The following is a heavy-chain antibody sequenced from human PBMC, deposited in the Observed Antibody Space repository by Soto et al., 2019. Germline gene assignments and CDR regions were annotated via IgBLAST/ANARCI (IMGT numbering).Heavy chain of an antibody. V-gene: IGHV4-34*01. Sequence: SQTLSLTCAVYGGSFSGYYWSWIRQPPGKGLEWIGEINHSGSTNYNPSLKSRVTISVDTSKNQFSLKLSSVTAADTAVYYCARASYGYYYYYYMDVWGKGTTVTVS. CDR2: INHSGST. CDR1: GGSFSGYY. J-gene: IGHJ6*03. CDR3: ARASYGYYYYYYMDV. D-gene: IGHD5-18*01.